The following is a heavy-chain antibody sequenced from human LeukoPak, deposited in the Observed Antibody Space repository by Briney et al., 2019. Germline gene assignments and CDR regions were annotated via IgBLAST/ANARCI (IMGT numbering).Heavy chain of an antibody. CDR1: GGSISSYY. Sequence: SETLSLTCTVSGGSISSYYWSWIPQPAGKGLEWIGRIYTSGSTNYNPSLKSRITMSVDTPKNQFSLKLSSVTAADTAVYYCARDMNVVVPAAIGDWFDPWGQGTLVTVSS. D-gene: IGHD2-2*01. V-gene: IGHV4-4*07. CDR2: IYTSGST. J-gene: IGHJ5*02. CDR3: ARDMNVVVPAAIGDWFDP.